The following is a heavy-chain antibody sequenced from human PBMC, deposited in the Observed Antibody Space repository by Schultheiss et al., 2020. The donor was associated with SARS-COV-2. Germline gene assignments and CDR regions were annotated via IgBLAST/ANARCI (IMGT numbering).Heavy chain of an antibody. Sequence: GGSLRLSCAASGFTFSNAWMSWVRQAPGKGLEWVGRIKSKTDGGTTDYAAPVKGRFTISRDNSKNTLYLQMNSLRAEDTAVYYCASTGRDYGDAFDIWGQGTMVTVSS. V-gene: IGHV3-15*01. CDR3: ASTGRDYGDAFDI. D-gene: IGHD4-17*01. CDR2: IKSKTDGGTT. CDR1: GFTFSNAW. J-gene: IGHJ3*02.